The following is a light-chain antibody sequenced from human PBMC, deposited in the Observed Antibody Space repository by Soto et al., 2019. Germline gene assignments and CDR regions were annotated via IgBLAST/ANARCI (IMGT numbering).Light chain of an antibody. CDR1: TSDIGAYNF. CDR2: GVT. J-gene: IGLJ2*01. Sequence: QSALTQPASVSGSPGQSITISCTGTTSDIGAYNFVSWYQHHPDKAPKLIIYGVTNRPSGVSNRFSGSKSANTASLTISGLQADDEADYYCASYTVSGTLIFGGGTKLTVL. V-gene: IGLV2-14*01. CDR3: ASYTVSGTLI.